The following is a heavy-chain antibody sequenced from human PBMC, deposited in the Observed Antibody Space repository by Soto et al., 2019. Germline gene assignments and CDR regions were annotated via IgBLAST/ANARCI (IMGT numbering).Heavy chain of an antibody. Sequence: ASVKVSCKASGYTFTSYGISWVRQAPGQGLEWMGWISAYNGNTNYAQKLQGRVTMTTDTSTSTAYMELRSLRSDDTAVYYCARVERGYSYGFYRYYYYMDVWGKGTTVTVSS. D-gene: IGHD5-18*01. J-gene: IGHJ6*03. CDR3: ARVERGYSYGFYRYYYYMDV. V-gene: IGHV1-18*01. CDR2: ISAYNGNT. CDR1: GYTFTSYG.